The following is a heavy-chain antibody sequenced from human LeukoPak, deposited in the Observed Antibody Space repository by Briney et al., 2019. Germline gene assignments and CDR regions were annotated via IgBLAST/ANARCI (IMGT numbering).Heavy chain of an antibody. J-gene: IGHJ4*02. CDR1: GYTFTGYY. CDR2: ISAYNGNT. D-gene: IGHD6-19*01. CDR3: ARDRGGSGWLDY. Sequence: GASVNVSCKASGYTFTGYYMHWVRQAPGQGLEWMGWISAYNGNTNYAQKLQGRVTMTTDTSTSTAYMELRSLRSDDTAVYYCARDRGGSGWLDYWGQGTLVTVSS. V-gene: IGHV1-18*04.